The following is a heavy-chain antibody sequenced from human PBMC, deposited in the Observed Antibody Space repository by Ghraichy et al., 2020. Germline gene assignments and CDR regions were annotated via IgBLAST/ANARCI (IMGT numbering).Heavy chain of an antibody. CDR3: VRVVVVTAGHLGDFDY. CDR1: GGSFSGYY. D-gene: IGHD2-21*02. CDR2: INHSGST. Sequence: SETLSLTCAVYGGSFSGYYWSWIRQPPGKGLEWIGEINHSGSTNYNPSLKSRVTISVDTSKNQFSLKLSSVTAADTAVYYCVRVVVVTAGHLGDFDYWGQGTLVTVSS. V-gene: IGHV4-34*01. J-gene: IGHJ4*02.